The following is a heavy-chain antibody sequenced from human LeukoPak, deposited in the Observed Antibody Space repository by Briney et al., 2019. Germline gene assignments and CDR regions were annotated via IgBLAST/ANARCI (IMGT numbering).Heavy chain of an antibody. CDR1: GGSFSGYY. J-gene: IGHJ6*03. Sequence: SETLSLTCTVSGGSFSGYYWSWIRQPPGKGLEWIGEINHSGSTNYNPSLKSRVTISVDTSKNQFSLKLSSVTAADTAVYYCARARGSGWYSDGRSPPYYMDVWGKGTTVTVSS. CDR2: INHSGST. CDR3: ARARGSGWYSDGRSPPYYMDV. D-gene: IGHD6-19*01. V-gene: IGHV4-34*01.